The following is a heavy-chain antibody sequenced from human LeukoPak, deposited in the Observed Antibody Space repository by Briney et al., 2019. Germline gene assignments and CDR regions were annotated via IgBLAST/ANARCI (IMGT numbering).Heavy chain of an antibody. CDR2: IYRSVTT. D-gene: IGHD4/OR15-4a*01. CDR1: GASISSRY. Sequence: SETLSLTCSVAGASISSRYWGWIRQSPRKGLEWVGYIYRSVTTKYNPSLKSRVDISVYTSRSQFSVRLSSVTAADTAVYFCAIVDEYGRYHYWGQGTLVTVSS. CDR3: AIVDEYGRYHY. V-gene: IGHV4-59*11. J-gene: IGHJ4*02.